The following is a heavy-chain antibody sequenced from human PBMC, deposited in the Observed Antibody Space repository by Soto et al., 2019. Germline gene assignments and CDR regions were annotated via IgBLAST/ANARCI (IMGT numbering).Heavy chain of an antibody. J-gene: IGHJ4*02. CDR2: ISAHNDNT. V-gene: IGHV1-18*01. CDR1: GYTFTSYG. D-gene: IGHD1-1*01. CDR3: ARGRYGDY. Sequence: QVHLVQSGAEVKKPGASVKVSCKCSGYTFTSYGITWVRQAPGQGLEWMRWISAHNDNTDYAQKLQGRVTVTRDTSTSTAYMELRSLRSDDTAVYYCARGRYGDYWGQGALVTVSS.